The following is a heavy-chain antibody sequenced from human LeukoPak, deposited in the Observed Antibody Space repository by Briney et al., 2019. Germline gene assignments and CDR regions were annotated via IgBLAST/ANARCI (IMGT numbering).Heavy chain of an antibody. Sequence: GGSLRLSCAASGFTFSSYSMNWVRQAPGKGLEWFSSISSSSSYIYYADSVKGRFTISRDNAKNSLYLQMNSLRAEDTAVYYCASSTMVREVGGYWGQGTLVTVSS. J-gene: IGHJ4*02. V-gene: IGHV3-21*01. CDR2: ISSSSSYI. CDR3: ASSTMVREVGGY. D-gene: IGHD3-10*01. CDR1: GFTFSSYS.